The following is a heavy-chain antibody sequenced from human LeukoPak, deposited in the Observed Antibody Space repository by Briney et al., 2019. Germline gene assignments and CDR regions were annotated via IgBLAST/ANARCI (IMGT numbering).Heavy chain of an antibody. D-gene: IGHD2-2*01. Sequence: SETLSLTCTVSGGSISSYYWSWIRQPAGKGLEWIGRIYTSGSTNYNPSLKSRVTMSVDTSKNQFSLKLSSVTAADTAVYYCARDRVVVVPAAYYWYFDLWGRGTLVTVSS. V-gene: IGHV4-4*07. CDR3: ARDRVVVVPAAYYWYFDL. J-gene: IGHJ2*01. CDR2: IYTSGST. CDR1: GGSISSYY.